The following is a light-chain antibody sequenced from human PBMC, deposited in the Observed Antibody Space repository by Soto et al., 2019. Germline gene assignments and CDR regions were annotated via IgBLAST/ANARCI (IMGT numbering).Light chain of an antibody. CDR2: GAS. CDR3: QQTNSFPLT. V-gene: IGKV1-12*01. CDR1: QGISSW. Sequence: DIQMTQSPSSVSASVGDTVTITCRATQGISSWLAWHQQKPGKAPNLLIYGASTLQRGVPSRFSGSGSGTDFTLTISSLQPEDSATYYCQQTNSFPLTFGGGTKVDIK. J-gene: IGKJ4*01.